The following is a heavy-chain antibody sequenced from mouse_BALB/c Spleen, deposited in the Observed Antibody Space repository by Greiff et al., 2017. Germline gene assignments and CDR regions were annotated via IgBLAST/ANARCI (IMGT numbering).Heavy chain of an antibody. CDR2: ISSGGSYT. V-gene: IGHV5-9-4*01. J-gene: IGHJ3*01. CDR1: GFTFSSYA. Sequence: EVQLVESGGGLVKPGGSLKLSCAASGFTFSSYAMSWVRQSPEKRLEWVAEISSGGSYTYYPDTVTGRFTISRDNAKNTLYLEMSSLRSEDTAMYYFARDNDGAWFAYWGQGTLVTVSA. D-gene: IGHD2-12*01. CDR3: ARDNDGAWFAY.